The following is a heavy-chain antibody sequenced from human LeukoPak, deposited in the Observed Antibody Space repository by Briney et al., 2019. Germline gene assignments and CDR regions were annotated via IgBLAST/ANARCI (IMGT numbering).Heavy chain of an antibody. CDR3: AKGVVPAALLSADY. D-gene: IGHD2-2*01. V-gene: IGHV3-7*03. CDR1: GFTFSSYW. J-gene: IGHJ4*02. Sequence: GGSLRLSCVASGFTFSSYWMSWVRQAPGKGLEWVANIKEDGSDKYYVDSVKGRFTISRDNSKNTLYLQMNSLRAEDTAVYYCAKGVVPAALLSADYWGQGTLVTVSS. CDR2: IKEDGSDK.